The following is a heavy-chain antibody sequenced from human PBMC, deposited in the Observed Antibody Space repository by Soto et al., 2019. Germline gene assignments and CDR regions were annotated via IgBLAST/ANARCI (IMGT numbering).Heavy chain of an antibody. V-gene: IGHV3-30*18. CDR2: ISAGGNTK. CDR1: GFTLSNIG. J-gene: IGHJ4*02. CDR3: AKESGGERYAAYFDL. Sequence: VQLVESGGGVVQPGTSLRLACAASGFTLSNIGMQWVRQAPGKGLEWVAVISAGGNTKNYADSVKGLFTISRDNSKNTLFLQMNSLRTEDTAVYYCAKESGGERYAAYFDLWGQGTLVTVSA. D-gene: IGHD2-21*01.